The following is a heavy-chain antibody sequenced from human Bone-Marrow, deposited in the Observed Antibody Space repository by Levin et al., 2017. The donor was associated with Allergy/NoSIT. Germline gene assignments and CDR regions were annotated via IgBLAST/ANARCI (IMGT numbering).Heavy chain of an antibody. CDR3: AKWWEGMDV. CDR2: ISGSGSST. CDR1: GFTFSSYA. V-gene: IGHV3-23*01. Sequence: PGGSLRLSCAASGFTFSSYAMTWVRQAPGKGLEWVSTISGSGSSTYYVDSVKGRFTISRDNSKNTLYLHMSSLRAEDTAIYYCAKWWEGMDVWGKGTTVTVSS. J-gene: IGHJ6*04. D-gene: IGHD1-26*01.